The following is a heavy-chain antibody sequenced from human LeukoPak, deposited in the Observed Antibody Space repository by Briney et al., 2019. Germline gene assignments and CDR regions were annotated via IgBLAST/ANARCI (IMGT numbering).Heavy chain of an antibody. Sequence: PGGSLRLSCVVSGFTFSNAWMSWIRQAPGKGLEWVGRIKTKTDGDRTDYAAPVEGRFTISRDDSKNTLSLHMNSLKTEDTAVYYCVRGPARIRYWGQGTLVTVSS. V-gene: IGHV3-15*01. J-gene: IGHJ4*02. CDR3: VRGPARIRY. CDR2: IKTKTDGDRT. CDR1: GFTFSNAW. D-gene: IGHD6-6*01.